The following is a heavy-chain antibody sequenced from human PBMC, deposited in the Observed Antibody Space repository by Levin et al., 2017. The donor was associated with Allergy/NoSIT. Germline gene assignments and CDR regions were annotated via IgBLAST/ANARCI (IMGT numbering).Heavy chain of an antibody. CDR1: GGSISSSNW. CDR3: ASQAYSRGWYSFDY. D-gene: IGHD6-19*01. J-gene: IGHJ4*02. Sequence: SETLSLTCAVSGGSISSSNWWSWVRQPPGKGLEWIGEIYHSGSTNYNPSLKSRVTISVDKSKNQFSLKLSSVTAADTAVYYCASQAYSRGWYSFDYWGQGTLVTVSS. V-gene: IGHV4-4*02. CDR2: IYHSGST.